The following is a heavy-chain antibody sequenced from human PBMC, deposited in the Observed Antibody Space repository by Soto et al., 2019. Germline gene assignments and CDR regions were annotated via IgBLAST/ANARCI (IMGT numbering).Heavy chain of an antibody. J-gene: IGHJ4*02. CDR2: INHSGST. Sequence: SETLSLTCAVYGGSFSGYYWSWIRQPPGKGLEWIGEINHSGSTNYNPSLKSRVTISVDTSKNQFSLKLSSVTAADTAVYYCARGRRLVTSFPAITMIVVVIFDYWGQGTLVTVSS. CDR3: ARGRRLVTSFPAITMIVVVIFDY. V-gene: IGHV4-34*01. D-gene: IGHD3-22*01. CDR1: GGSFSGYY.